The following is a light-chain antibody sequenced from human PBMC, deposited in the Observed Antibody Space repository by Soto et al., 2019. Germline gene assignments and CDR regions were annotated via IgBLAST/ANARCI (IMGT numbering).Light chain of an antibody. J-gene: IGLJ2*01. CDR2: GNS. Sequence: QSVLTQPPSVSGAPGQRVTISCTGSSSNIGAGYDVHWYQQLPGTAPKLLIYGNSNRPSGVPDRFSGSKSGTSASLAITGLQADDEADYYCQSYDSRLSGVVFGGGTKLTVL. CDR3: QSYDSRLSGVV. V-gene: IGLV1-40*01. CDR1: SSNIGAGYD.